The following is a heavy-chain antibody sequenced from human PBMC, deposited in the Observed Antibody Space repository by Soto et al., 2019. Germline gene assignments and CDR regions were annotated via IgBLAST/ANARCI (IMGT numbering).Heavy chain of an antibody. Sequence: QITLKESGPTLVKPTQTLTLTCTFSGFSLSTSGVGVGWIRQPPGKALEWLALVYWDDEKRYSPSLKSRLTITKDTSKNQVILTMTNMDPADTAXXXXXXXXKLASITAXXXXXXPWGQ. CDR3: XXXXKLASITAXXXXXXP. V-gene: IGHV2-5*02. D-gene: IGHD6-6*01. CDR2: VYWDDEK. CDR1: GFSLSTSGVG. J-gene: IGHJ5*02.